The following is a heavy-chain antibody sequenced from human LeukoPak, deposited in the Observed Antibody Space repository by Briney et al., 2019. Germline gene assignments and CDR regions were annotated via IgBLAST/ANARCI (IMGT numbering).Heavy chain of an antibody. D-gene: IGHD3-10*01. V-gene: IGHV3-48*01. Sequence: GGSLRLSCAASRFTFSSYGMHWVRQAPGKGLEWVSYISSSSSTIYYADSVKGRFTISRDNAKNSLYLQMNSLRAEDTAVYYCAKSNGYGLVDIWGQGTMVTVSS. CDR1: RFTFSSYG. CDR2: ISSSSSTI. CDR3: AKSNGYGLVDI. J-gene: IGHJ3*02.